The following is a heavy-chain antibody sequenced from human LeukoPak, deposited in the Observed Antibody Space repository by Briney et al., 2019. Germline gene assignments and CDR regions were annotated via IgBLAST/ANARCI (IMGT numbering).Heavy chain of an antibody. D-gene: IGHD2-21*01. CDR2: ISSSGSTI. J-gene: IGHJ6*03. CDR1: GFTFSSYE. Sequence: GGSLRLSCAASGFTFSSYEMNWVRQAPGKGLEWVSYISSSGSTIYNADSVKGRFTISRDNAKNSLYLQMNSLRAEDTAVYYCARDQRGLWSYYMDVWGKGTTVTISS. V-gene: IGHV3-48*03. CDR3: ARDQRGLWSYYMDV.